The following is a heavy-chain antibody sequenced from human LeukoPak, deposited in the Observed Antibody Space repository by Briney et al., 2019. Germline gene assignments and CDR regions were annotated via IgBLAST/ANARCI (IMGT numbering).Heavy chain of an antibody. CDR3: ARVNYYDSSGYPATDAFDI. D-gene: IGHD3-22*01. CDR2: IGTAGDT. J-gene: IGHJ3*02. V-gene: IGHV3-13*01. CDR1: GFTFSSYD. Sequence: GGSLRLSCAASGFTFSSYDMHWVRQATGKGLEWVSAIGTAGDTYYPGSVKGRFTISRENAKNSLYLQMNSLRAEDTAVYYCARVNYYDSSGYPATDAFDIWGQGTMVTVSS.